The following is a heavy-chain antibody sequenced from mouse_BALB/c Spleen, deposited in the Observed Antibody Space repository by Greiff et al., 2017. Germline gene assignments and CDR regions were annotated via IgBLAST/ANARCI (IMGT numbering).Heavy chain of an antibody. J-gene: IGHJ2*01. CDR3: ARSTYYGNYEY. V-gene: IGHV5-17*02. Sequence: EVQLQESGGGLVQPGGSRKLSCAASGFTFSSFGMHWVRQAPEKGLEWVAYISSGSSTIYYADTVKGRFTISRDNPKNTLFLQMTSLRSEDTAMYYCARSTYYGNYEYWGQGTTLTVSS. D-gene: IGHD2-10*01. CDR2: ISSGSSTI. CDR1: GFTFSSFG.